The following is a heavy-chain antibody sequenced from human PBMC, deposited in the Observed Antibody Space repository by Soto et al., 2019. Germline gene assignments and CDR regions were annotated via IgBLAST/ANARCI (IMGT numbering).Heavy chain of an antibody. Sequence: GGSLRLSCAASGFTFSSYGMHWVRQAPGKGLEWVAVISYDGSNKYYADSVKGRFTISRDNSKNTLYLQMNSLRAEDTAVYYCAKDLYDILTARLDYWGQGTLVTVSS. V-gene: IGHV3-30*18. J-gene: IGHJ4*02. D-gene: IGHD3-9*01. CDR2: ISYDGSNK. CDR1: GFTFSSYG. CDR3: AKDLYDILTARLDY.